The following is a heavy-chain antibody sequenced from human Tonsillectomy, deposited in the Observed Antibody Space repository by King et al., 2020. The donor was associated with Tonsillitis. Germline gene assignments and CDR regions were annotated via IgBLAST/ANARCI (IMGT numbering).Heavy chain of an antibody. V-gene: IGHV3-48*03. CDR2: ISVGGSTI. CDR1: GFTFSSYE. CDR3: ARVAATPYYYYMDV. Sequence: EVQLVESGGGLVQPGGSLRLSCAASGFTFSSYEMNWVRQAPGKGLEWVSYISVGGSTIHYADSVRGRFTISRDNAKNSLYLQMNSLRAEDTAVYYCARVAATPYYYYMDVWGKGTTVTVSS. D-gene: IGHD2-15*01. J-gene: IGHJ6*03.